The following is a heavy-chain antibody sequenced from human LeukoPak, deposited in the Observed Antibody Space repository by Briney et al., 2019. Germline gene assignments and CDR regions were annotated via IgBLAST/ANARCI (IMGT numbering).Heavy chain of an antibody. CDR2: INSNSGGT. Sequence: GATVKVSCKASGYTFTDYYMHWVRQAPGQGLEWLGWINSNSGGTNYAQKFQGRVTMTRDTSISTAYMELSRLRSDDTAVYYCAREYYDSSAYNQEAIDYWGQGTLVTVSS. D-gene: IGHD3-22*01. CDR1: GYTFTDYY. J-gene: IGHJ4*02. CDR3: AREYYDSSAYNQEAIDY. V-gene: IGHV1-2*02.